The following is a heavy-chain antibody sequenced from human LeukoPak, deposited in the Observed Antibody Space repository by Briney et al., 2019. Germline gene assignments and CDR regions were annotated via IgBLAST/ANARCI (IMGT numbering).Heavy chain of an antibody. V-gene: IGHV4-34*01. J-gene: IGHJ4*02. CDR2: INHSGST. CDR3: ARRSGWYALRFDY. CDR1: GGSFSGYY. D-gene: IGHD6-19*01. Sequence: SETLSLTYAVYGGSFSGYYWSWIRQPPGKGLEWIGEINHSGSTNYNPSLKSRVTISVDTSKNQFSLKLSSVTAADTAVYYCARRSGWYALRFDYWGQGTLVTVSS.